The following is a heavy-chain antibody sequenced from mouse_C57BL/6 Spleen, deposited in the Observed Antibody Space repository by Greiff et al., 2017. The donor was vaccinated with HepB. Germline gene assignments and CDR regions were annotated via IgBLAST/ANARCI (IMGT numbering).Heavy chain of an antibody. J-gene: IGHJ1*03. CDR2: INPYNGGT. V-gene: IGHV1-19*01. CDR1: GYTFTDYY. D-gene: IGHD1-1*01. Sequence: VQLQQSGPVLVKPGASVKMSCKASGYTFTDYYMNWVKQSHGKSLEWIGVINPYNGGTSYNQKFKGKATLTVDKSSSTAYMELNSLTSEDSAVYYCAREGVITTVVGDFDVWGTGTTVTVSS. CDR3: AREGVITTVVGDFDV.